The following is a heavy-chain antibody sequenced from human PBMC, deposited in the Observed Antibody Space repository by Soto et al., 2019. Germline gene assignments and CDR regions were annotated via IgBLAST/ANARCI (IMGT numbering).Heavy chain of an antibody. CDR1: GLFVSVNY. D-gene: IGHD3-3*01. CDR2: IYGGGTT. CDR3: ARARIFGVLKGSYYFDH. Sequence: EVQLVESGGGFVQPGGSLRLSCAASGLFVSVNYMSWVRQTPGKGLEWVSVIYGGGTTHYADSVKGRFTISKDNSQNTVFLQMDSLRPDDTGVYYCARARIFGVLKGSYYFDHWGQGTLLTVSS. J-gene: IGHJ4*02. V-gene: IGHV3-53*04.